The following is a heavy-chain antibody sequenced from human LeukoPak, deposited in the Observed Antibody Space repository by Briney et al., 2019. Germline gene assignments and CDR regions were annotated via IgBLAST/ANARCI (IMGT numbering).Heavy chain of an antibody. Sequence: GSLRLSCAASGFTVSSNYMSWVRQAPGKGLEWVSSISSSSSYVYYADSVKGRFTISRDNAKNSLYLQMNSLRAEDTAVYYCARAQTYGDSRLLLDYWGQGTLVTVSS. CDR3: ARAQTYGDSRLLLDY. D-gene: IGHD2-21*02. CDR1: GFTVSSNY. J-gene: IGHJ4*02. CDR2: ISSSSSYV. V-gene: IGHV3-21*01.